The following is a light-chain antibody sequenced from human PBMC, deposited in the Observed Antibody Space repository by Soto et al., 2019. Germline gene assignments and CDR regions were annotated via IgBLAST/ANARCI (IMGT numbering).Light chain of an antibody. V-gene: IGLV1-40*01. CDR3: QSYDTSLIMA. Sequence: QAVVTQPPSVSGAPGQRVTISCTGNSSNIGAGHDVHWYQKLPGTGPKLLIFGNTNRPSGVPDRFSGSKSGTSASLAITGLQAEDEADYHCQSYDTSLIMAFGGGTQLTVL. J-gene: IGLJ2*01. CDR1: SSNIGAGHD. CDR2: GNT.